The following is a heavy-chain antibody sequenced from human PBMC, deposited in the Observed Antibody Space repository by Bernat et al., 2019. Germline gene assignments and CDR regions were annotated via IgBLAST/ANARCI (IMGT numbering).Heavy chain of an antibody. J-gene: IGHJ4*02. CDR3: ALPLGGYCTGGSCYSMPLNN. Sequence: QVQLVESGGGVVQPGRSLRLSCAASGFTFSNSDMHWVRQAPGKGLEWVALISYDGSNKYYADSVKGRFTISRDNSENTLFLHINSLRPEDAAVYYCALPLGGYCTGGSCYSMPLNNWGQGTLVTVSS. V-gene: IGHV3-30*03. D-gene: IGHD2-15*01. CDR1: GFTFSNSD. CDR2: ISYDGSNK.